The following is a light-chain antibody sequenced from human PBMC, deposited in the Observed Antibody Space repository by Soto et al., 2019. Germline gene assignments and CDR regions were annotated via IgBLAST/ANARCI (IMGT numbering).Light chain of an antibody. CDR2: GAS. Sequence: EIVLTQSPGTLSLSPGERATLSCRTTQSVIGTSLAWYQQKLGQAPRLLIYGASSRATGIPERFSGSGSGTDFNLTISGLEPDDFAVYYCQQYVNLPRTFGQGTRVEIK. CDR3: QQYVNLPRT. V-gene: IGKV3-20*01. J-gene: IGKJ1*01. CDR1: QSVIGTS.